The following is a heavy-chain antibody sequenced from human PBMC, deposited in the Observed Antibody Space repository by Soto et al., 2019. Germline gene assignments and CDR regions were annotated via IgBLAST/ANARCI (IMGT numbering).Heavy chain of an antibody. Sequence: LRLSCAASGFTFSSYDMHWVRQATGKGLEWVSAIGTAGGTYYPGSVKGRFTISRENAKNSLYLQMNSLRAGDTAVYYCARSKARHYYYYYGMDVWGQGTTVTVSS. J-gene: IGHJ6*02. V-gene: IGHV3-13*01. CDR2: IGTAGGT. CDR3: ARSKARHYYYYYGMDV. CDR1: GFTFSSYD.